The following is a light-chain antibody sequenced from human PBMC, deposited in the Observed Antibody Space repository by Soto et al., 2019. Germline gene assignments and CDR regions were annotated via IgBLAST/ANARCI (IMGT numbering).Light chain of an antibody. Sequence: EIVLTQSPGTLSLSPAERATLSCRASQKVRSSYLAWFQQKPGQAPGLLIYGASTRATGIPDRFSGSGSGTDFTLTISRLEPEDFAVYYCQHYGSSQWTFGQGTKVDIK. CDR3: QHYGSSQWT. V-gene: IGKV3-20*01. J-gene: IGKJ1*01. CDR2: GAS. CDR1: QKVRSSY.